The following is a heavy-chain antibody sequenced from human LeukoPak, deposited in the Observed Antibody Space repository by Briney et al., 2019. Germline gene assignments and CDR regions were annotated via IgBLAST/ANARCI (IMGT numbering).Heavy chain of an antibody. CDR1: GFTFRSYW. D-gene: IGHD3-10*01. CDR3: ARDRGGDYGSGSYYPPYYFDY. CDR2: IKQDGSEK. Sequence: PGGSLRLSCAASGFTFRSYWMSWVRQAPGKGLEWVANIKQDGSEKYYVDSVKRRFTISRDNAKNSLYLQMNSLRAEDTAVYYCARDRGGDYGSGSYYPPYYFDYWGQGTLVTVSS. V-gene: IGHV3-7*01. J-gene: IGHJ4*02.